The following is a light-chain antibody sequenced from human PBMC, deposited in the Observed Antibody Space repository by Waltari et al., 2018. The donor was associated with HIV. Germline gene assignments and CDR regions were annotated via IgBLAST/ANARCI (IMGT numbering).Light chain of an antibody. Sequence: SFSASTGDRVTITCRASQGISSYLAWYQQKPGKAPKLLIYAASTLQSGVPSRFSGSGSGTDFTLTISCLQSEDFATYYCQQYYSYPPITFGQGTRLEIK. CDR1: QGISSY. V-gene: IGKV1-8*01. J-gene: IGKJ5*01. CDR2: AAS. CDR3: QQYYSYPPIT.